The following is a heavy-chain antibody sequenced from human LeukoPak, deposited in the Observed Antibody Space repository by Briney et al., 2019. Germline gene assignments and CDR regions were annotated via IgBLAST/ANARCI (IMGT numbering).Heavy chain of an antibody. CDR2: TSGSGGST. CDR3: AKTSRPPYNYDFWSGYYALFDY. V-gene: IGHV3-23*01. J-gene: IGHJ4*02. Sequence: GSLRLSCAASGFTFSSYAMSWVRQAPGKGLEWVSATSGSGGSTYYADSVKGRFAISRDNSKNTLYLQMNSLRAEDTAVYYCAKTSRPPYNYDFWSGYYALFDYWGQGTLVTVSS. CDR1: GFTFSSYA. D-gene: IGHD3-3*01.